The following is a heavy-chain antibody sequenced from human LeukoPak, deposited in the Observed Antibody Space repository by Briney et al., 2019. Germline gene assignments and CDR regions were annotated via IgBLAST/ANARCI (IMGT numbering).Heavy chain of an antibody. J-gene: IGHJ3*02. D-gene: IGHD5-18*01. CDR3: AREDTAMVGYFDI. CDR2: IYYSGST. Sequence: PSETLSLTCTVSGGSISSYYWSWIRQPPGKGLEWIGYIYYSGSTDYNPSLKSRVTISVDTSKNQFSLKLSSVTAADTAVYYCAREDTAMVGYFDIWGQGTMVTVSS. V-gene: IGHV4-59*12. CDR1: GGSISSYY.